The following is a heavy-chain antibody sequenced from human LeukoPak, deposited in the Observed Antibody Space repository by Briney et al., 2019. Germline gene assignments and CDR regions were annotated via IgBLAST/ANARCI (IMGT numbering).Heavy chain of an antibody. J-gene: IGHJ4*02. Sequence: GRSLRLSCAASGYTFSAYGLHWVRQAPGKGLEWVAVIWYDGSKKDYVDSVKGRFTIPKDDSKNTLYLQMNRLRAEDAAIYYCARDGGIGIDYWGQGILVTVSS. D-gene: IGHD2-15*01. CDR2: IWYDGSKK. CDR1: GYTFSAYG. CDR3: ARDGGIGIDY. V-gene: IGHV3-33*01.